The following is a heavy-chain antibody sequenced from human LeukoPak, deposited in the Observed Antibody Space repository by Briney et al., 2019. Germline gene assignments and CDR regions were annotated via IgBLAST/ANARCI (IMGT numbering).Heavy chain of an antibody. V-gene: IGHV4-59*08. CDR3: ARRLYGDYYFDY. Sequence: SETLSLTCTVSGGSISSYFWSWIRQPPGKGLEWIGCIYYTGSTNYSPSLKSRVTISIDTSKNQFSLKLSSVTAADTAVYYCARRLYGDYYFDYWGQGILVTVSS. J-gene: IGHJ4*02. CDR1: GGSISSYF. D-gene: IGHD4-17*01. CDR2: IYYTGST.